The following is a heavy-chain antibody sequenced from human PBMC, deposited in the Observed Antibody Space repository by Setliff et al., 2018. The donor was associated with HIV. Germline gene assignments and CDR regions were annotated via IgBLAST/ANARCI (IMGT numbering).Heavy chain of an antibody. D-gene: IGHD6-13*01. J-gene: IGHJ6*03. CDR3: ARGARLLAGYSDRWDYYYMGV. Sequence: LSLTCTVSGGSISSYYWSWIRQPPGKGLEWIGCIYTSGSTNYNPSLKSRVTISVDTSKNQFSLKVNSVTAADTAVYYCARGARLLAGYSDRWDYYYMGVWGKGTTVTVSS. V-gene: IGHV4-4*08. CDR2: IYTSGST. CDR1: GGSISSYY.